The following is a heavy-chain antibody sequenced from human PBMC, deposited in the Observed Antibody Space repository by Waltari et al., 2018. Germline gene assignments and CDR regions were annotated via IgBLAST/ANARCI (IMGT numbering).Heavy chain of an antibody. J-gene: IGHJ3*01. Sequence: QVQLNQWGAGVLKPSETLSLTCAVCGESFSAHFWTWIRQPPGKGLEWIGHMNHRRSENYNPSLRNRVSISVDTSMNQFSLMMTSLTAADTGVYYCARAPSFHYGIFSVPLTLDYWSQGTMVIVSS. D-gene: IGHD3-3*02. CDR3: ARAPSFHYGIFSVPLTLDY. CDR2: MNHRRSE. V-gene: IGHV4-34*01. CDR1: GESFSAHF.